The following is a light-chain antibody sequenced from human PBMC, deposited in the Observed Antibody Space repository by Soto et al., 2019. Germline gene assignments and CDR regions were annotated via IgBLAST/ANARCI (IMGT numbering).Light chain of an antibody. CDR1: QSVTNSF. V-gene: IGKV3-20*01. CDR3: QQYVSSPWA. Sequence: EIVLAQSPGTLSLSPGERATLSCRASQSVTNSFLAWYQQKPGQAPRLLIYGASRRATGIPDRFTGGGSGTDFTLTISRLEPEDFALYYCQQYVSSPWAFGQGTKVEI. CDR2: GAS. J-gene: IGKJ1*01.